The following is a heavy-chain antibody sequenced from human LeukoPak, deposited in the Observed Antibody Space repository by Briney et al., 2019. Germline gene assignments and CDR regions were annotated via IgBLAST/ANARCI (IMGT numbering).Heavy chain of an antibody. D-gene: IGHD3-3*01. CDR2: INHSGST. CDR3: ARGLYYDFWSGYYTEPIRASNYYYYYGMDV. CDR1: GGSFSGYY. J-gene: IGHJ6*02. Sequence: SETLSLTCAVYGGSFSGYYWSWIRQPPGKGLEWIGEINHSGSTNYNPSLKSRVTISVDTSKNQFSLKLSSVTAADTAVYYCARGLYYDFWSGYYTEPIRASNYYYYYGMDVWGQGTTVTVSS. V-gene: IGHV4-34*01.